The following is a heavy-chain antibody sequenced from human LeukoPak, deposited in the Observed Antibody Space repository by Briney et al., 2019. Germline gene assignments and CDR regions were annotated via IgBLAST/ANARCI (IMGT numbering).Heavy chain of an antibody. Sequence: PSETLSLTCAVYGGSFSGYYWSWIRQPPGKGLEWIGEINHSGSTNYNPSLKSRVTISVDTSKNQFSLKLSSVTAADTAVYYCARLERPWGYYDYVWGSYRSGGIDYWGQGTLVTVSS. CDR2: INHSGST. CDR1: GGSFSGYY. J-gene: IGHJ4*02. D-gene: IGHD3-16*02. CDR3: ARLERPWGYYDYVWGSYRSGGIDY. V-gene: IGHV4-34*01.